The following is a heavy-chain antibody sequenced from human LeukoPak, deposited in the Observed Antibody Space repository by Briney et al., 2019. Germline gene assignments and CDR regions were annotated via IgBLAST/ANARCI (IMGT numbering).Heavy chain of an antibody. J-gene: IGHJ4*02. V-gene: IGHV3-74*01. Sequence: PGGSLRLSCAASGFTFSSYWMHWVRQAPGKGLVWVSRINSDGSSTSYADSVKGRFTISRDNAKNTLYLQMNSLRAEDTAVYYCARGSSSSSTRVVDYWGQGALVTVSS. D-gene: IGHD6-13*01. CDR2: INSDGSST. CDR1: GFTFSSYW. CDR3: ARGSSSSSTRVVDY.